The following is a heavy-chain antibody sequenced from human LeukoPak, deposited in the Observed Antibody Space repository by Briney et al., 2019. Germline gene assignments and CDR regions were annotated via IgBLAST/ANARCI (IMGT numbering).Heavy chain of an antibody. CDR1: GFTFSIYW. CDR3: VRIPRPTYGDY. J-gene: IGHJ4*02. D-gene: IGHD3-16*01. Sequence: GGSLRVSCAASGFTFSIYWMSRVRQAPGKGLEWVANINQDGSEKYYVDSMMGRFTISRDNAKNSLYLEMSSLRAEDTAVYYCVRIPRPTYGDYWGQGTLVTVSS. V-gene: IGHV3-7*01. CDR2: INQDGSEK.